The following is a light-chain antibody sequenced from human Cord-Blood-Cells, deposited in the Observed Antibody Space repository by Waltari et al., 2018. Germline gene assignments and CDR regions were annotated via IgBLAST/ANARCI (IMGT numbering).Light chain of an antibody. CDR3: YSTDSSGNHRV. J-gene: IGLJ2*01. CDR1: ALPKKY. CDR2: EDS. V-gene: IGLV3-10*01. Sequence: SYELTQPPSVSVSPGQTARITCSGDALPKKYAYWYQHKSGQAPALVIYEDSKRPSGIPERFSGSSSGTMATLTISGAQVEDEADYYCYSTDSSGNHRVFGGGTKLTVL.